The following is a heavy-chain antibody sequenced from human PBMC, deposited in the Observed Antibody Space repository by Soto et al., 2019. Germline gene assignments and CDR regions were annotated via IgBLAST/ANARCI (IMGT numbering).Heavy chain of an antibody. J-gene: IGHJ6*02. CDR2: ISSSGSTT. D-gene: IGHD6-6*01. Sequence: PGGSLRLSCAASGFTFSSYEMNWVRQAPGKGLEWVSYISSSGSTTYYADSVKGRFTISRDNAKNSLYLQMNSLRAEDTAVYYCARVGRIAARPYYYYYGMDVWGQGTTVTVSS. CDR1: GFTFSSYE. V-gene: IGHV3-48*03. CDR3: ARVGRIAARPYYYYYGMDV.